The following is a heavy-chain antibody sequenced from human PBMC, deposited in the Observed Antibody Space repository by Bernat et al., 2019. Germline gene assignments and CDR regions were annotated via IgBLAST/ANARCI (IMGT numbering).Heavy chain of an antibody. CDR3: ARKEGSSWYYMDV. D-gene: IGHD6-13*01. CDR1: GGSFSGYY. Sequence: QVQLQQWGAGLLKPSETLSLTCAVYGGSFSGYYWSWIRQPPGKGLEWIGEINHSGSTNYNPSLKSRVTISVDNSKNQFSLKLTSVTAADTAVYYCARKEGSSWYYMDVWGKGTTVAVFS. CDR2: INHSGST. J-gene: IGHJ6*03. V-gene: IGHV4-34*01.